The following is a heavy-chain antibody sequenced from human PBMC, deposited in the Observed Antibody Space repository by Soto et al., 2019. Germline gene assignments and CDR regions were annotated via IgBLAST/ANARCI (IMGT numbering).Heavy chain of an antibody. J-gene: IGHJ4*02. CDR1: GVSVSTTGVG. V-gene: IGHV2-5*01. Sequence: QITLKASGPTLVKPTQTLTLTCTLSGVSVSTTGVGVAWIRQPPGKALECLALIYWNDDERYSPSLKSRLTISKDISKNQVVLTMANMDPVDAATYYCARRLWDSSGWHPFDSWGQGALVTVSS. D-gene: IGHD6-19*01. CDR3: ARRLWDSSGWHPFDS. CDR2: IYWNDDE.